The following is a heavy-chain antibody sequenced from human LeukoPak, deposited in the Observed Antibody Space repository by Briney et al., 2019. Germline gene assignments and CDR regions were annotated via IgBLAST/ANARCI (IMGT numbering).Heavy chain of an antibody. V-gene: IGHV1-18*01. D-gene: IGHD4-17*01. CDR2: VSSHNGNT. Sequence: ASVQVSCKASGYSFISYGITWVRQAPGQGLEWMGWVSSHNGNTDYAQKLQGRVTMTTDTSTSTAYMELRSLRSDDTAMYYCARVEESYGHVFRGDFDYWGQGTLVTVSS. CDR3: ARVEESYGHVFRGDFDY. J-gene: IGHJ4*02. CDR1: GYSFISYG.